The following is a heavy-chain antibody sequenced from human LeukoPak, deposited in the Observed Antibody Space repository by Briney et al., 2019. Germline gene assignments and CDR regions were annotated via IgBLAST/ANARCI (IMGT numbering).Heavy chain of an antibody. V-gene: IGHV1-69*06. Sequence: SVKVSCKASVGTFSSYAISWVRQAPGQGLEWMGGIIPIFGTANYAQKFQGRVTITADKSTSTAYMELSSLRSEDTAVYYCARDGDTAMVPSFDYWGQGTLVTVSS. CDR1: VGTFSSYA. CDR2: IIPIFGTA. D-gene: IGHD5-18*01. CDR3: ARDGDTAMVPSFDY. J-gene: IGHJ4*02.